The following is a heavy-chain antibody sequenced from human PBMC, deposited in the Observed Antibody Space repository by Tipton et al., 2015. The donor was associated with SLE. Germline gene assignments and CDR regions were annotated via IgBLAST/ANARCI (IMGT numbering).Heavy chain of an antibody. CDR2: VNHSGST. D-gene: IGHD6-13*01. V-gene: IGHV4-34*01. J-gene: IGHJ4*02. Sequence: TLSLTCAVYGGSFSGYYWSWIRQPPGKGLEWIGEVNHSGSTTYNPSLKSRVTISVDTSKNQFSLKLSSVTAADTAVYYCARRLGSWSIDYWGQGTLVTVSS. CDR1: GGSFSGYY. CDR3: ARRLGSWSIDY.